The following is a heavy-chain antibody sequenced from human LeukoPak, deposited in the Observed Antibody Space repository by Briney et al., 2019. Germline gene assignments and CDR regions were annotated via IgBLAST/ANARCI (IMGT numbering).Heavy chain of an antibody. Sequence: GGSLRLSCAASGFTFSNYAMSWVRQAPGKGLEWVSSINGNGGSTYYADSVKGRFTISRDNAKNSLYLQMNSLRAEDAALYYCGRAYDFSRHWGQGTLVTVSS. V-gene: IGHV3-23*01. D-gene: IGHD3-3*01. CDR2: INGNGGST. CDR1: GFTFSNYA. CDR3: GRAYDFSRH. J-gene: IGHJ4*02.